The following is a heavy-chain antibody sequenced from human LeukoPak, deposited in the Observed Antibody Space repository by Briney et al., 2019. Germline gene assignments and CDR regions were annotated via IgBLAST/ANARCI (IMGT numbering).Heavy chain of an antibody. Sequence: PSETLSLTCAVYGGSFSGYYWSWIRQPPGKGLEWIGEINHSGSTNYNPSLKSRVTISVDTSKNQFSLKLSSVTAADTAVYYCARDCYYDSSGYQYYFDYWGQGTLVTVSS. CDR3: ARDCYYDSSGYQYYFDY. D-gene: IGHD3-22*01. CDR2: INHSGST. J-gene: IGHJ4*02. CDR1: GGSFSGYY. V-gene: IGHV4-34*01.